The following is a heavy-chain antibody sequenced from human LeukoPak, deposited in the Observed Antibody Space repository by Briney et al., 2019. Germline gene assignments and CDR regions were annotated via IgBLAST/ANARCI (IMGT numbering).Heavy chain of an antibody. CDR1: GFTFSSYG. J-gene: IGHJ6*02. Sequence: GGSLRLSCAASGFTFSSYGMHWVRQAPGKGLEWVAVISYDGSNKYYADSVKGRFTISRDNSKNTLYLQMNSLRAEDTAVYYCARDISPYYYDSRPYPLYYYYGMDVWGQGTTVTVSS. CDR3: ARDISPYYYDSRPYPLYYYYGMDV. D-gene: IGHD3-22*01. V-gene: IGHV3-30*03. CDR2: ISYDGSNK.